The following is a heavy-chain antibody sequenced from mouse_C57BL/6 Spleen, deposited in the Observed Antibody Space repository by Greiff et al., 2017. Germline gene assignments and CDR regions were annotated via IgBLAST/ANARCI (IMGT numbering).Heavy chain of an antibody. Sequence: EVKLVESGGGLVKPGGSLKLSCAASGFTFSDYGMHWVRQAPVKGLEWVAYISSGSSTIYYADTVKGRFTISRDNAKHTLFLQRTSLRSEDTAMYYCARLQAMDYGGQGTSVTVSA. V-gene: IGHV5-17*01. CDR1: GFTFSDYG. CDR3: ARLQAMDY. CDR2: ISSGSSTI. J-gene: IGHJ4*01.